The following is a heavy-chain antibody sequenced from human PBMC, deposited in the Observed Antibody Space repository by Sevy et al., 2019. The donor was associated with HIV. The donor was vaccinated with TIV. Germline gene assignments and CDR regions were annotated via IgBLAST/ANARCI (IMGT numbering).Heavy chain of an antibody. D-gene: IGHD2-2*01. CDR1: GGTFSSYA. J-gene: IGHJ6*02. Sequence: ASVKVSCKASGGTFSSYAISWVRQAPGQGLEWMGGIIPIFGTANYAQKFQGRVTITADESTSTAYMELSSLRSEDTAVYYCARGPDIVVVPAAQGYYYYGMDVWGQGTTVTVSS. CDR2: IIPIFGTA. V-gene: IGHV1-69*13. CDR3: ARGPDIVVVPAAQGYYYYGMDV.